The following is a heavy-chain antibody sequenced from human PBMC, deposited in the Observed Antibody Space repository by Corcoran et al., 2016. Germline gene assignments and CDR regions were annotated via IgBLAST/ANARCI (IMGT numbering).Heavy chain of an antibody. CDR3: ARDDTAAAGTRPVYY. Sequence: QVQMVPSGAEVKKPGASVKVSCKASGYTFPSHYMHWLRQSPGHGHEWMGIINPSGGSTSYAQKFQGRVTMNRDTSTSTVYMELGSLRSEDTAVYYCARDDTAAAGTRPVYYWGQGTLVTVSS. V-gene: IGHV1-46*01. CDR2: INPSGGST. J-gene: IGHJ4*02. CDR1: GYTFPSHY. D-gene: IGHD6-13*01.